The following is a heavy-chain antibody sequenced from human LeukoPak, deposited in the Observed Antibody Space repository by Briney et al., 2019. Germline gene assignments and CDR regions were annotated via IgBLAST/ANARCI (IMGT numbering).Heavy chain of an antibody. CDR1: VYTLTELS. Sequence: ASVKVSCKVSVYTLTELSMDWVRQAPGKRLEWMGGFDPEDGETIYAQKFQGRVTMTEDTSTDTAYMELSSLRSEDTAVYCCATVPRITMVRGVIWRGFDPWGQGTLVTVSS. CDR2: FDPEDGET. V-gene: IGHV1-24*01. J-gene: IGHJ5*02. D-gene: IGHD3-10*01. CDR3: ATVPRITMVRGVIWRGFDP.